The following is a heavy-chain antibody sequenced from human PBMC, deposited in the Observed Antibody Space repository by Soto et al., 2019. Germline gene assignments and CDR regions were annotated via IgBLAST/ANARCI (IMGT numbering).Heavy chain of an antibody. Sequence: QVQLVQSGAEVRKPGASVKVSCKASGYTFTTHGISWVRQAPGQGLEWMGWISGYNGHTKYAQKFQGRVTLTTDSSTSTVYIALRSMISADPAVYYCARGGEMPYYYYGLAVWGQGTTVTVSS. J-gene: IGHJ6*02. CDR3: ARGGEMPYYYYGLAV. CDR1: GYTFTTHG. V-gene: IGHV1-18*01. CDR2: ISGYNGHT. D-gene: IGHD3-16*01.